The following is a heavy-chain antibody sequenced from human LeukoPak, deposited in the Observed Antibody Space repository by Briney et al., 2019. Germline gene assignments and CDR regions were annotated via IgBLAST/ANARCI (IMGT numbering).Heavy chain of an antibody. CDR3: ARDGLRITMVRGDYDY. CDR1: GFTFDDYA. Sequence: PGGSLRLSCAASGFTFDDYAMHWVRQAPGKGLEWVSGTSWNSGSIGYADSVKGRFTISRDNAKNSLYLQMNSLRAEDTAVYYCARDGLRITMVRGDYDYWGQGTLVTVSS. CDR2: TSWNSGSI. V-gene: IGHV3-9*01. D-gene: IGHD3-10*01. J-gene: IGHJ4*02.